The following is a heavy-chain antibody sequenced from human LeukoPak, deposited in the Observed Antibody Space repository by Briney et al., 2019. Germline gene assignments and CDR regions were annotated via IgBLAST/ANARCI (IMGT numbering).Heavy chain of an antibody. J-gene: IGHJ4*02. V-gene: IGHV3-11*01. Sequence: GGPLRLSCAASGFTFTSYYMSWIRQAPGRGLEWVSYITSSGSSKNYADSVKGRFTISRDNAKNSVYLQMNGLRAEDTAVYYCARGGGYSFGPTELDFWGQGTLVTVSS. CDR1: GFTFTSYY. D-gene: IGHD5-18*01. CDR3: ARGGGYSFGPTELDF. CDR2: ITSSGSSK.